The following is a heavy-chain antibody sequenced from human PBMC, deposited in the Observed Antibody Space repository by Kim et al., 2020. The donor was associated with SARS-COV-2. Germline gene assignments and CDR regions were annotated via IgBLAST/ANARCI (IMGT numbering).Heavy chain of an antibody. Sequence: SETLSLTCTVSGYSISSGYYWGWIRQPPGKGLEWIGSIYHSGSTYYNPSLKSRVTISVDTSKNQFSLKLSSVTAADTAVYYCARGEWELHYWGQGTLVTVST. CDR3: ARGEWELHY. J-gene: IGHJ4*02. D-gene: IGHD1-26*01. V-gene: IGHV4-38-2*02. CDR1: GYSISSGYY. CDR2: IYHSGST.